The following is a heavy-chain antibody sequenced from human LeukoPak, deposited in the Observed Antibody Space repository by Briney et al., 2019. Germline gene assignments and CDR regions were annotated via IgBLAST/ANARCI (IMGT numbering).Heavy chain of an antibody. CDR3: ARGTGGAAGNPGLY. Sequence: VASVKVSCKVSGYTLTELSMHWVRQAPGQGLEWMGIINPGGGSTSYAQKVQGRVTMTRDTSTSTVYMELSSLRSEDTAVYYCARGTGGAAGNPGLYWGQGTLVTVSS. CDR2: INPGGGST. CDR1: GYTLTELS. J-gene: IGHJ4*02. D-gene: IGHD6-13*01. V-gene: IGHV1-46*01.